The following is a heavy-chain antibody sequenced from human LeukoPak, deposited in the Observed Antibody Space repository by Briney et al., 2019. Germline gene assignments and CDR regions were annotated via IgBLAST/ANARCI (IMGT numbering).Heavy chain of an antibody. J-gene: IGHJ4*02. D-gene: IGHD3-22*01. CDR1: GFTFSGSA. CDR3: TRQYYYDSSGYYGGPYYFDY. CDR2: IRSKANSYAT. Sequence: GGSPRLSCAASGFTFSGSAMHWVRQASGKGLEWVGRIRSKANSYATAYAASVKGRFTISRDDSKNTAYLQMNSLKTEDTAVYYCTRQYYYDSSGYYGGPYYFDYWGQGTLVTVSS. V-gene: IGHV3-73*01.